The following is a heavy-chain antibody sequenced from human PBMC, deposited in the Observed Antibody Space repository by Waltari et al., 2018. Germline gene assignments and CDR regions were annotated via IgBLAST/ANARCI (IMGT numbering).Heavy chain of an antibody. J-gene: IGHJ4*02. CDR3: VATVGTVVTPVDDY. CDR2: INHSGST. CDR1: GGSFSGYY. V-gene: IGHV4-34*01. D-gene: IGHD2-21*02. Sequence: QEQLQQWGAGLLKPSETLSLTCAVYGGSFSGYYWSWIRQPPGKGLEWIGEINHSGSTNYNPSLKSRVTISVDTSKNQFSLKLSSVTAADTAVYYCVATVGTVVTPVDDYWGQGTLVTVSS.